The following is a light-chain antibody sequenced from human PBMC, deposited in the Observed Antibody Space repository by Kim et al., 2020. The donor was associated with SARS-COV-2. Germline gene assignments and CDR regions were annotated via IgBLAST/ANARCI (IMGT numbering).Light chain of an antibody. J-gene: IGLJ3*02. V-gene: IGLV2-14*03. CDR2: DAS. CDR3: SSYTSMNSLEV. Sequence: QSVLTQPAAVSGSPRQSITISCTGIDNDVGGYKYVSWFQQHPGKAPKLLIYDASNRPSGVSDRFSGSKSGNTASLTISGLQPEDEGDYYCSSYTSMNSLEVFGGGTQLTVL. CDR1: DNDVGGYKY.